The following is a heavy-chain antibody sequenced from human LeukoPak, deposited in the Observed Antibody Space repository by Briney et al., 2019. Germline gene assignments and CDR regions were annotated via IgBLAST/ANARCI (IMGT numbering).Heavy chain of an antibody. CDR3: AATVHYSNPIDY. J-gene: IGHJ4*02. CDR1: GFTFTSSA. Sequence: PGASVTVSCKASGFTFTSSAMQWVRQARGQGLEWIGWIVVGSGNTNYAQKFQERVTITRDMSTSTAYMELSSLRSEDTAVYYCAATVHYSNPIDYWGQGTLVTVSS. V-gene: IGHV1-58*02. D-gene: IGHD4-4*01. CDR2: IVVGSGNT.